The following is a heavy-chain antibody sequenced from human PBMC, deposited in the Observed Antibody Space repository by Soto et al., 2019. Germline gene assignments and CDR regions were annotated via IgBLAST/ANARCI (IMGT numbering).Heavy chain of an antibody. CDR3: ARDRPASYIPYEMDV. Sequence: QVHLVQSGSEVQKPGSSVKVSCKASGGTFTSYAISWVRQAPGQGLEWMGGIIPMFGAADYAQTFPGRVTITADKSTSTAYMELSSLRSEDTAVYYCARDRPASYIPYEMDVWGQGTTVTVSS. J-gene: IGHJ6*02. CDR1: GGTFTSYA. V-gene: IGHV1-69*06. CDR2: IIPMFGAA. D-gene: IGHD1-20*01.